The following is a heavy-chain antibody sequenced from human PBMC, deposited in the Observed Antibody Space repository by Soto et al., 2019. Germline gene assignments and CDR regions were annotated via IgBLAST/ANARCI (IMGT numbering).Heavy chain of an antibody. CDR3: ARADGSLKYFEY. CDR1: GYTFTSYN. CDR2: INTSNGNT. V-gene: IGHV1-18*04. Sequence: QIQLEQSGVEVQTPGASVKVSCEASGYTFTSYNIHWVRQAPGQGLVWMGWINTSNGNTSYAQNCQRKVSMTTDTATNTAYMELRSLTSDGTGVYYCARADGSLKYFEYWGQGTLVTVSS. J-gene: IGHJ4*02. D-gene: IGHD6-13*01.